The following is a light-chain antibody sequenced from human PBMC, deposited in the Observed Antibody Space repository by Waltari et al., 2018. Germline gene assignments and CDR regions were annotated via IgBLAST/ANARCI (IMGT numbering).Light chain of an antibody. Sequence: EIVLTQSPATLSLSPGDTGTLSRRASQDISTDLAWYQHRPGQPPRLLVYDVYNRAAGIPPRFSGSGSGTDFTLTISSLEPEDLAVYFCQQRSLWPRTFGPGTKVEI. CDR3: QQRSLWPRT. V-gene: IGKV3-11*01. J-gene: IGKJ1*01. CDR1: QDISTD. CDR2: DVY.